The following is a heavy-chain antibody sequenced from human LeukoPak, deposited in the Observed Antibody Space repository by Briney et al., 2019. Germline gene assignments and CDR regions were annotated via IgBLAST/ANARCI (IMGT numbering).Heavy chain of an antibody. D-gene: IGHD3-10*01. CDR3: ARQGVRGVIGY. J-gene: IGHJ4*02. CDR1: GGSISSYY. CDR2: IYYSGST. V-gene: IGHV4-59*08. Sequence: SETLSLTCTVSGGSISSYYWSWIRQPPGKGLEWIGYIYYSGSTYYNPSLKSRVTISVDTSKNQFSLKLSSVTAADTAVYYCARQGVRGVIGYWGQGTLVTVSS.